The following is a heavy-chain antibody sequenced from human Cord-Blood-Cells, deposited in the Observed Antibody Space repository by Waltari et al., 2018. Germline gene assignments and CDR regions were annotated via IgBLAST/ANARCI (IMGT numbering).Heavy chain of an antibody. J-gene: IGHJ4*02. CDR3: ARVTQGWSWGWGYFDY. V-gene: IGHV4-59*01. CDR2: IYYSGST. CDR1: GGSISSYY. Sequence: QVQLQESGPGLVKPSETLSLTCTVSGGSISSYYCSWIRQPPGKGLEWIGYIYYSGSTNYNPSLKSRVTISVDTSKNQFSLKLSSVTAADTAVYYCARVTQGWSWGWGYFDYWGQGTLVTVSS. D-gene: IGHD7-27*01.